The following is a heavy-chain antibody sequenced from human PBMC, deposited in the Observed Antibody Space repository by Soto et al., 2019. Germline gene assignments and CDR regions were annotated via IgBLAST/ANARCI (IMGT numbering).Heavy chain of an antibody. J-gene: IGHJ4*02. CDR1: GLNFNNAW. CDR2: INPDGSAE. CDR3: GREKWLQPDY. D-gene: IGHD5-12*01. Sequence: EVQLVESGGALVQPGGSLRLTCVVSGLNFNNAWMNWVRQAPGKGLEWVANINPDGSAEGYVHSVRGRFTISRDNAKNSLYLQINSLRAGDTAVYYCGREKWLQPDYWGQGTLVTVSS. V-gene: IGHV3-7*04.